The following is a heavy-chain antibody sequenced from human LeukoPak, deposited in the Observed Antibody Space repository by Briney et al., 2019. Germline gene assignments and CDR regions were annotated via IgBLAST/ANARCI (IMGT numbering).Heavy chain of an antibody. CDR1: GGSFSGYY. D-gene: IGHD3-22*01. Sequence: SSETLSLTCAGYGGSFSGYYWSWIRQAPGMGLEWIGEINHSRSTNYNPSLKSRVTISVDTSKNQFSLQLSSVTAEDTAVYYCAKSSYYYDSSGYYVAFDIWGQGTMVTVSS. CDR2: INHSRST. J-gene: IGHJ3*02. CDR3: AKSSYYYDSSGYYVAFDI. V-gene: IGHV4-34*01.